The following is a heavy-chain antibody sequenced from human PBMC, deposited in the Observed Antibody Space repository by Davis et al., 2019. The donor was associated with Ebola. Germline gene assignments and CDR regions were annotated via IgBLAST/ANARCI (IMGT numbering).Heavy chain of an antibody. CDR3: ARDRQLLDYYYYGMDV. CDR1: GYTFTSYY. CDR2: INPSGGST. V-gene: IGHV1-46*01. J-gene: IGHJ6*02. D-gene: IGHD6-6*01. Sequence: AASVKVSCKTSGYTFTSYYMHWVRQAPGQGLEWMGIINPSGGSTSYAQKFQGRVTMTRDTSTSTVYMELSSLRSEDTAVYYCARDRQLLDYYYYGMDVWGQGTTVTVSS.